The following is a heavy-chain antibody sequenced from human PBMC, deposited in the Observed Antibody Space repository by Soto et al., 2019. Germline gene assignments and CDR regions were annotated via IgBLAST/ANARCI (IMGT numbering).Heavy chain of an antibody. Sequence: GGSLRLSCAASGFTFSSYWMDWVRQATGKGLVWVSRINSDGSSTSYADAVKGRFTISRDNAKNTLYLQMNSLRAEDTAVYYCANHRELIGLEWGQGTLVTVSS. CDR3: ANHRELIGLE. V-gene: IGHV3-74*01. CDR2: INSDGSST. J-gene: IGHJ4*02. CDR1: GFTFSSYW. D-gene: IGHD1-26*01.